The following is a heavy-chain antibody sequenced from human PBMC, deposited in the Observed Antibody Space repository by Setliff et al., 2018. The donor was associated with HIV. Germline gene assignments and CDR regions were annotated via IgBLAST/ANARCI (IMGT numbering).Heavy chain of an antibody. J-gene: IGHJ3*02. Sequence: PSETLSLTCTVSGGSISSGGFYWYWIRQPAGKGLEWIGRIYTSGTTNYNPSLTSRVTISMDTSKSQFSLRLTSVTAADTAVYYCAGQDIGAVPALGAFDIWGQGTMVT. CDR2: IYTSGTT. V-gene: IGHV4-61*02. CDR3: AGQDIGAVPALGAFDI. CDR1: GGSISSGGFY. D-gene: IGHD2-2*01.